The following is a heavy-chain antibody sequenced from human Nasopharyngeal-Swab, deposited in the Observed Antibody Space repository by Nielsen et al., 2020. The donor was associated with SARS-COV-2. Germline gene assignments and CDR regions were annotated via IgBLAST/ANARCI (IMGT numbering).Heavy chain of an antibody. CDR3: ARASITMIVVVDAFDI. CDR1: GGSISSGGYY. J-gene: IGHJ3*02. D-gene: IGHD3-22*01. CDR2: IYYSGST. V-gene: IGHV4-31*03. Sequence: SETLSLTCIVSGGSISSGGYYWSWIRQHPGKGLEWIGYIYYSGSTYYNPSLKSRVTISVDTSKNQFSLKLTSVTAADTAVYYCARASITMIVVVDAFDIWGQGTMVTVSS.